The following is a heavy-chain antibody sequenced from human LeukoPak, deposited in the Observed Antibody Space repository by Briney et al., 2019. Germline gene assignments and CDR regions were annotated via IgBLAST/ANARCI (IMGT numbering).Heavy chain of an antibody. V-gene: IGHV4-59*01. CDR1: GGSISSYY. J-gene: IGHJ2*01. CDR3: ARWSGTPGIYWYLDL. Sequence: SETLSLTCTVSGGSISSYYWSWIRQPPGKGLEWIGYIYYSGSTNYNPSLKSRVTISVDTSKNPFSLKLSSVTAADTAVYYCARWSGTPGIYWYLDLWGRGTLVTVSS. D-gene: IGHD1-1*01. CDR2: IYYSGST.